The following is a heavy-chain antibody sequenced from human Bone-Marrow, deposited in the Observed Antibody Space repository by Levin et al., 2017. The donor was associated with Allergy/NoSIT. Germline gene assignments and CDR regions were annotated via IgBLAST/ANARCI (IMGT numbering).Heavy chain of an antibody. CDR2: MNPSSTNT. Sequence: RASVKVSCKTSGYIFTSFDIIWVRQATGQGLEWMGWMNPSSTNTGYSQRFQGRVTMTATTSIHTAYMELSSLTSEDTALYFCARAVRGHLLSDFWGQGTQVTVSS. CDR1: GYIFTSFD. D-gene: IGHD3-10*01. V-gene: IGHV1-8*01. J-gene: IGHJ4*02. CDR3: ARAVRGHLLSDF.